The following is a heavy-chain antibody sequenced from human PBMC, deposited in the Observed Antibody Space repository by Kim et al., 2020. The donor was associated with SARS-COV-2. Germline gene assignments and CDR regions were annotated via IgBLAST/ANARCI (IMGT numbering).Heavy chain of an antibody. D-gene: IGHD5-18*01. J-gene: IGHJ4*02. Sequence: DSWKGRFTISRDNSKNTLYLQMNSLRANDTAVYYCARDGYSYGPLNVVDYWGQGTLVTVSS. CDR3: ARDGYSYGPLNVVDY. V-gene: IGHV3-30*07.